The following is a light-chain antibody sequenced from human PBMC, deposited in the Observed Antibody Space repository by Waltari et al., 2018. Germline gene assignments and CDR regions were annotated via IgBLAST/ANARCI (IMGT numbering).Light chain of an antibody. J-gene: IGKJ1*01. CDR2: RAS. Sequence: DIQMTQSPSTLSASVGDRVTITCRASQSVRTFLAWYQQKPGKAPKLLIYRASTLESGVPSRFAGSGSETEFTLTISGLQPDDFATYYCQQYNHYSWTFGQGTEVDIK. CDR1: QSVRTF. CDR3: QQYNHYSWT. V-gene: IGKV1-5*03.